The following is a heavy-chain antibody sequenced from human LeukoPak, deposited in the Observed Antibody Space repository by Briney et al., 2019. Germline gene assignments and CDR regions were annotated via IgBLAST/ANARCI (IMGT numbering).Heavy chain of an antibody. Sequence: SETLSLTCTVSGGSIHTYYWSWIRQPPGKGLEWIGYIYYSGNTNYNPSLKSRVTISVDTSKNQFSLKLSSVTAADTAVYYCAYSSGWYSIDWYFDLWGRGTLVTVSS. V-gene: IGHV4-59*08. J-gene: IGHJ2*01. CDR3: AYSSGWYSIDWYFDL. CDR2: IYYSGNT. D-gene: IGHD6-19*01. CDR1: GGSIHTYY.